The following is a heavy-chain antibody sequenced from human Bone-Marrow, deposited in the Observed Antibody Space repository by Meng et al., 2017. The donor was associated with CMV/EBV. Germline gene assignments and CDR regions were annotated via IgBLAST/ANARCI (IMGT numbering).Heavy chain of an antibody. V-gene: IGHV3-30*04. CDR3: ARDSWDLPELFDY. CDR2: ISSDGGLK. D-gene: IGHD1-26*01. Sequence: GESLKISCAASGFTFTSYAMQWFRQAPGKGLEWVAVISSDGGLKYYADSVKGRFTVSRDNSKNTLYLQMNTLTTEDTAVYYCARDSWDLPELFDYWGQGTLVTVSS. CDR1: GFTFTSYA. J-gene: IGHJ4*02.